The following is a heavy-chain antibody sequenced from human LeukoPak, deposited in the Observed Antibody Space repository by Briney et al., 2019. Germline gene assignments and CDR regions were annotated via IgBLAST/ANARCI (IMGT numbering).Heavy chain of an antibody. CDR2: ISPAGGTT. J-gene: IGHJ4*02. V-gene: IGHV3-23*01. CDR3: AKSRSGSSNWALRIFDN. CDR1: GFTFSSYG. D-gene: IGHD6-13*01. Sequence: PGGSLRLSCAASGFTFSSYGMHWVRQAPGRGLEWVSSISPAGGTTYYADSVKGRFTISRDNSKNTLYVQMSSLRVEDTAVYYCAKSRSGSSNWALRIFDNWGQGTLVSVSS.